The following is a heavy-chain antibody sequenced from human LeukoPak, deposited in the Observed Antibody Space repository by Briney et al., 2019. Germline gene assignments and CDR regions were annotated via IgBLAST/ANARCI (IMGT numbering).Heavy chain of an antibody. V-gene: IGHV4-59*01. CDR3: ARVWAGTAMVPNYYYGMDV. CDR1: GGSISSYY. CDR2: IYYSGST. Sequence: SETLSLTCTVSGGSISSYYWSWIRQPPGKGLEWIGYIYYSGSTNYNPSLKSRVTISVDTSKNQFSLKLSSVTAADTAVYYCARVWAGTAMVPNYYYGMDVWGKGTTVTVSS. J-gene: IGHJ6*04. D-gene: IGHD5-18*01.